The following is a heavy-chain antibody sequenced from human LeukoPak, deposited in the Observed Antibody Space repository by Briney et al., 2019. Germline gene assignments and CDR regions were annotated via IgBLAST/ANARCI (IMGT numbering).Heavy chain of an antibody. CDR3: AREGSSAFGELFSFDY. CDR1: GYTFTCYY. J-gene: IGHJ4*02. V-gene: IGHV1-2*06. Sequence: ASVKVSCKASGYTFTCYYFHWVRQAPGQGLEWMGRINPYSGGTNYAQKFQGRVTMTRETTISKDYMEMSRLRSDDTAVYYCAREGSSAFGELFSFDYWGQGTLVSVSS. D-gene: IGHD3-10*01. CDR2: INPYSGGT.